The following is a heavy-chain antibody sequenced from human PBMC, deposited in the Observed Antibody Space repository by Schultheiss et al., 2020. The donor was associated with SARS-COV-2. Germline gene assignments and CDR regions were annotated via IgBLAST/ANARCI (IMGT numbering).Heavy chain of an antibody. CDR1: GGAFTGYY. Sequence: SETLSLTCAVYGGAFTGYYWSWLRQPPGKGLEWIGEVNHSGSTNYNPSLKSRVTISVDTSKNQFSLKLSSVTAADTAVYYCARSVGATRVDFWGQGTLVTVSS. CDR2: VNHSGST. V-gene: IGHV4-34*01. CDR3: ARSVGATRVDF. J-gene: IGHJ4*02. D-gene: IGHD1-26*01.